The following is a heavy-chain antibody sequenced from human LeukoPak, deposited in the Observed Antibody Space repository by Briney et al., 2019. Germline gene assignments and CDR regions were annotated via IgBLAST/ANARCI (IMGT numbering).Heavy chain of an antibody. J-gene: IGHJ4*02. Sequence: GGSLTLSCAASGFTFSIYAMTWVRQAPGKGLESVSTISGSGGTTYYADSVKGRFTISRDNAKNTLYLQMNSLRAEDTAVYYCANSHSSGYDYWGQGTLVTVSS. CDR3: ANSHSSGYDY. CDR1: GFTFSIYA. V-gene: IGHV3-23*01. D-gene: IGHD6-19*01. CDR2: ISGSGGTT.